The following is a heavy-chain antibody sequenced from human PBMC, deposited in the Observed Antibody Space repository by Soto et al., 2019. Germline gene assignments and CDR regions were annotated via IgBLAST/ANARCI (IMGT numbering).Heavy chain of an antibody. CDR3: ARDTFGGAYDFLH. CDR1: GFTVSSFY. CDR2: ISSGGST. V-gene: IGHV3-66*01. D-gene: IGHD3-3*01. J-gene: IGHJ4*02. Sequence: EVQLVESGGGLVLPGGSLRLSCAASGFTVSSFYMTWVRQAPGKGLQWVAVISSGGSTYYADSVKGRFTISRDNSKNTLYLEMNSLRAEDTAVYYCARDTFGGAYDFLHGGQGTLVTVSS.